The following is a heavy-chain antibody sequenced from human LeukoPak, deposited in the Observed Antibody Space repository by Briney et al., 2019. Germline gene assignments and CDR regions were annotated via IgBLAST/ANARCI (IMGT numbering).Heavy chain of an antibody. D-gene: IGHD3-10*01. CDR1: GFTFSDYF. CDR2: ISSGSYI. Sequence: PGGSLRLSCAASGFTFSDYFMTWIRQAPGKGLEWVSYISSGSYIYYADSVKGRFTISRDNAKNSLYLQMNRLRDEDTAVYYCARELRVGTAFDLWGRGTLVTVSS. V-gene: IGHV3-11*01. J-gene: IGHJ2*01. CDR3: ARELRVGTAFDL.